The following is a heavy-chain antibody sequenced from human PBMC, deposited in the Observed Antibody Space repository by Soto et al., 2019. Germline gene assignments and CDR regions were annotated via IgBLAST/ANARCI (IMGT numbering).Heavy chain of an antibody. CDR1: GGSFSGYY. CDR3: ARGSLYSDSWSQYEFYNWFDP. Sequence: QVQLQQWGAGLLKPSETLSLSCAVYGGSFSGYYWSWIRQPPGQGLEWIGEINHSGSTNYNPSLKSRVTMSVDTPKNQFSLKLSSVTAADTAVYYCARGSLYSDSWSQYEFYNWFDPGAREPWSPSPQ. V-gene: IGHV4-34*01. D-gene: IGHD6-13*01. J-gene: IGHJ5*02. CDR2: INHSGST.